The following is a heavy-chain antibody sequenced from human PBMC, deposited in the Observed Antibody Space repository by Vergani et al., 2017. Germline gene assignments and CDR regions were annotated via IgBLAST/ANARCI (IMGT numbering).Heavy chain of an antibody. D-gene: IGHD5-12*01. J-gene: IGHJ4*02. Sequence: DVQMVESGGGLVKPGGSLRLSCVASGFTFSHYSMNWVRQAPGKGLEWVSSISGNNDDVYYADSVKGRFTISRDNAKNSLYLQMNSLRADDTAVYYCTKGSRGYTGYFFDYWGQGTLATVSS. CDR3: TKGSRGYTGYFFDY. V-gene: IGHV3-21*04. CDR1: GFTFSHYS. CDR2: ISGNNDDV.